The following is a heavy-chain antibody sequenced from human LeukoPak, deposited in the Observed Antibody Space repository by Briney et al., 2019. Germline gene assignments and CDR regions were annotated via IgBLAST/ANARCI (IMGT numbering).Heavy chain of an antibody. V-gene: IGHV3-7*01. Sequence: GGSLRLSCAAAGFTFRRHWMSWIRQAPGKGLEWVANTNQDGSDKQYVDSVKGRFTISRDNAKNSLYLQMDSLRAEDTGLYYCARDHVVDGLVFDYWGQGALVTVSS. D-gene: IGHD2-15*01. J-gene: IGHJ4*02. CDR1: GFTFRRHW. CDR3: ARDHVVDGLVFDY. CDR2: TNQDGSDK.